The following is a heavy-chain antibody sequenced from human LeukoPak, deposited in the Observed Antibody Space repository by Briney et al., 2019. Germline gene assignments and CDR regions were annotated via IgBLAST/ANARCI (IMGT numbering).Heavy chain of an antibody. V-gene: IGHV3-33*01. CDR2: IWYDGSNK. Sequence: GRSLRLSCAASGFTFSSYGMHWVRQAPGKGLEWVAVIWYDGSNKYYADSVKGRFTISRDSSKNTLYLQMNSLRAEDTAVYYCARVRYYYDSSGHMDVWGQGTTVTVSS. CDR1: GFTFSSYG. CDR3: ARVRYYYDSSGHMDV. J-gene: IGHJ6*02. D-gene: IGHD3-22*01.